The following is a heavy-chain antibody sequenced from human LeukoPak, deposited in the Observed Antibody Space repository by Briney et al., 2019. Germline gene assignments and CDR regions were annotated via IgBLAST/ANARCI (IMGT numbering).Heavy chain of an antibody. CDR2: MYLDGST. Sequence: PSETLSLTCGVSGGSISSLNLWSWLRQPPGKGLEWVGEMYLDGSTNFHPSVRGRVTIFIDKPKNQLSLQLTSVTAADTAVYYCAGLEGRYSTDWFYFFDYWGQGALVTVSS. J-gene: IGHJ4*02. CDR1: GGSISSLNL. CDR3: AGLEGRYSTDWFYFFDY. D-gene: IGHD6-19*01. V-gene: IGHV4-4*02.